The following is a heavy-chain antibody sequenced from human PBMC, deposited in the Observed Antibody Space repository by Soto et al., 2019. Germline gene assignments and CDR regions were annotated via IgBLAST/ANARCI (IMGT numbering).Heavy chain of an antibody. V-gene: IGHV3-53*01. Sequence: GGSLRLSCAASGFTVSSNYMSWVRQAPGKGLEWVSVIYSGGSTYYADSVKGRFTISRDNSKNTLYLQMNSLRAEDTAVYYCANPAARDAFDIWGQGTMVTVSS. CDR1: GFTVSSNY. D-gene: IGHD6-25*01. CDR2: IYSGGST. J-gene: IGHJ3*02. CDR3: ANPAARDAFDI.